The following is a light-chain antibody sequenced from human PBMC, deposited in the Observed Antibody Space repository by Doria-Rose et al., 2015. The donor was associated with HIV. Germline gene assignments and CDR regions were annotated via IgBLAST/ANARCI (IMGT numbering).Light chain of an antibody. J-gene: IGKJ5*01. CDR3: QQYGTSRGS. CDR2: DAS. Sequence: TQSPGTLSLSPGERATLSCRASQRVKSSYLAWYQQKPGQAPRLLIYDASTRATGIPDRFSGSGSGTGFTLTISRLEPKDVAVYYCQQYGTSRGSFGQGTRLEIK. V-gene: IGKV3-20*01. CDR1: QRVKSSY.